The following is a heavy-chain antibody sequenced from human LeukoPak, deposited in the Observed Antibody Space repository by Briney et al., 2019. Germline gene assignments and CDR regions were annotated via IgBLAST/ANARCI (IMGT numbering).Heavy chain of an antibody. J-gene: IGHJ6*02. CDR3: ARGRRCMDV. CDR1: GFTFSSYS. V-gene: IGHV3-48*01. Sequence: TGGSLRLSCAASGFTFSSYSMNWVRQAPGKGLEWVSYISSSSSTIYYADSVKGRFTISRDNAKNSLYLQMNSLRAEDTAVYYCARGRRCMDVWGQGTTVTVSS. CDR2: ISSSSSTI.